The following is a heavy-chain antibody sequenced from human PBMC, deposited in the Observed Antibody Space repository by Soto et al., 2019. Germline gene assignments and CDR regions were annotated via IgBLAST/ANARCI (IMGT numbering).Heavy chain of an antibody. CDR1: GFTFSSYG. Sequence: GGSLRLSCAASGFTFSSYGMHWVRQAPGKGLEWVAVISYDGNNKYYADSVKGRFTISRDNSKNTLYLQMNSLRAEDTAVYYCAKAHSWWLFDYWGQGTLVTVSS. CDR2: ISYDGNNK. D-gene: IGHD2-8*02. CDR3: AKAHSWWLFDY. V-gene: IGHV3-30*18. J-gene: IGHJ4*02.